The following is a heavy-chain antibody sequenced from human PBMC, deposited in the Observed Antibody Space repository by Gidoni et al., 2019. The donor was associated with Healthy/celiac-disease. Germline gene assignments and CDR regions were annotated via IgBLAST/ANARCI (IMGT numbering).Heavy chain of an antibody. D-gene: IGHD2-21*02. CDR3: ARHNGIVVVTAADYFDY. V-gene: IGHV4-39*01. J-gene: IGHJ4*02. CDR2: IYYRGST. Sequence: QLQLQESGPGLVKPSETLSLTCTVAGGSISSSSDYWGWIRQPPGKGLEWIGRIYYRGSTYYHPSLKSRVTISVDTSKTQFSLKLSSVTAADTAVYYCARHNGIVVVTAADYFDYWGQGTLVTVSS. CDR1: GGSISSSSDY.